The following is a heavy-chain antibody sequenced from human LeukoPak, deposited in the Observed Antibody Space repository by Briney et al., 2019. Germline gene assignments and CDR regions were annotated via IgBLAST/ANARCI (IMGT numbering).Heavy chain of an antibody. D-gene: IGHD6-6*01. CDR1: GFTFSSYA. Sequence: GGSLRLSCSASGFTFSSYAMRWVRQAPGKGLEYVSGISGNGGSTNYEDSVKGRFTISRDNSKSALYLQMSSLRAEDTAVYYCVRGHSSSSNYFDYWGQGSLVTVSS. CDR2: ISGNGGST. CDR3: VRGHSSSSNYFDY. V-gene: IGHV3-64D*09. J-gene: IGHJ4*02.